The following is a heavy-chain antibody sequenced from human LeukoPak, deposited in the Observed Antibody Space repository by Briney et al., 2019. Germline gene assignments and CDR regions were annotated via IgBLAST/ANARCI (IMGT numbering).Heavy chain of an antibody. V-gene: IGHV1-2*02. CDR1: GYTFTGYY. CDR2: INPNSGGT. CDR3: ARDSELLWFGEFGDY. J-gene: IGHJ4*02. D-gene: IGHD3-10*01. Sequence: ASVKVSCKASGYTFTGYYMRWVRQAPGQGLEWMGWINPNSGGTNYAQKFQGRVTMTRDTSISTAHMELSRLRFDDTAVYYCARDSELLWFGEFGDYWGQGTLVTVSS.